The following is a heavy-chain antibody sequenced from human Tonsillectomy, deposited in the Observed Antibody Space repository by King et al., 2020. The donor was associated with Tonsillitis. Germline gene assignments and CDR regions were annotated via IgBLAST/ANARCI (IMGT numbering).Heavy chain of an antibody. D-gene: IGHD1-1*01. V-gene: IGHV5-51*01. CDR3: ARLPGTTGYYYYGMDV. CDR2: LYPGNSDT. J-gene: IGHJ6*02. CDR1: GYIFTSHW. Sequence: QLVQSGAEVKKPGESLKISCKTSGYIFTSHWIGWVRQMPGKGLEWMGILYPGNSDTRYSPSFEGQVTISADKSITTAYLQWSSLKASDTAMYYCARLPGTTGYYYYGMDVWGQGTTVTVSS.